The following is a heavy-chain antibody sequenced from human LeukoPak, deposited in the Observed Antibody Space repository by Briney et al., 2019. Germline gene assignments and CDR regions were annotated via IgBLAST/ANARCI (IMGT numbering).Heavy chain of an antibody. Sequence: SETLSLTCTVSGDSIRTTSYYWGWIRQPPGKGLEWIGSIYYSGSTYYNPSLKSRVTISVDTSKNQFSLKLSSVTAADTAVYYCARDKETSGWSGSFDYWGQGTLVTVSS. CDR3: ARDKETSGWSGSFDY. V-gene: IGHV4-39*07. D-gene: IGHD6-19*01. CDR1: GDSIRTTSYY. CDR2: IYYSGST. J-gene: IGHJ4*02.